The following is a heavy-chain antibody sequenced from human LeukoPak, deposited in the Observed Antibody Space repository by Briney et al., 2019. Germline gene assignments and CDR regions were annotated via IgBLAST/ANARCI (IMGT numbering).Heavy chain of an antibody. CDR3: ARDEMALSDFDY. J-gene: IGHJ4*02. CDR1: GYTFTSYG. Sequence: ASVKVSCKASGYTFTSYGISWVRQAPGQGLEWMGWISAYNGNTNYAQKLQGRVTMSTDTSTSTAYMELRSLRSDDTAVYYCARDEMALSDFDYWGQGTLVTVSS. V-gene: IGHV1-18*01. CDR2: ISAYNGNT. D-gene: IGHD5-24*01.